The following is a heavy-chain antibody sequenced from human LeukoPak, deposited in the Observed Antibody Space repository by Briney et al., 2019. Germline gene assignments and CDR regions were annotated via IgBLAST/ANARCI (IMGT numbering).Heavy chain of an antibody. V-gene: IGHV3-9*01. CDR3: AKDLNEGVTEFDY. CDR1: GFTFDDYA. CDR2: ISWNSGSI. D-gene: IGHD3-10*01. J-gene: IGHJ4*02. Sequence: GGSLRLSCAASGFTFDDYAMHWVRQAPGKGLEWVSGISWNSGSIGYADSVKGRFTISRDNAKNSLYLQMNSLRAEDTAVYYCAKDLNEGVTEFDYWGQGTLVTVSS.